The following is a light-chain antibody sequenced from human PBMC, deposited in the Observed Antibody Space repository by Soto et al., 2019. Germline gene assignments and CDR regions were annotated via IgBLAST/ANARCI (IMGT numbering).Light chain of an antibody. Sequence: LTQPASVSGSPGQSITISCIGTSSDIGAYNYVSWCQQHPGKVPKLMIYEVTNRPSGLSNRFSGSKSGNTASLTISGLQAEDEAEYFCSSYSSTSTLYVFGTGTKVTVL. CDR2: EVT. V-gene: IGLV2-14*01. J-gene: IGLJ1*01. CDR3: SSYSSTSTLYV. CDR1: SSDIGAYNY.